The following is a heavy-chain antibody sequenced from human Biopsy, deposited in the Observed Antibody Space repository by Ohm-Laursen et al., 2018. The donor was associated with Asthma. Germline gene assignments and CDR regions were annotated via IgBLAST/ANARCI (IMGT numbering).Heavy chain of an antibody. Sequence: SSVKVSCKSLGGTFNTYVIGWVRQAPGQGLEWMGGLNSVFGTPTYPQKFQDRVTITADDSTSTVYMELSSLRSEDTAVYYCARKAGACISRTCYSLDFWGQGTLVTVSS. D-gene: IGHD2-2*01. J-gene: IGHJ4*02. CDR2: LNSVFGTP. V-gene: IGHV1-69*01. CDR1: GGTFNTYV. CDR3: ARKAGACISRTCYSLDF.